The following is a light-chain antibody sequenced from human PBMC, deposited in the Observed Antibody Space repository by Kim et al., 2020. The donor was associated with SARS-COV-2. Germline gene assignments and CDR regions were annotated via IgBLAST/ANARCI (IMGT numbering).Light chain of an antibody. CDR1: HSVSNN. Sequence: EVVMTQSPATLSLSPGETATLSCRASHSVSNNLAWYHQKPGHPPRLLIFGASTMATDVPARCSGSGSGTDFTLTISSQQSEELAVYHCLQYDDWPPWTFGQGTKVDIK. V-gene: IGKV3-15*01. CDR3: LQYDDWPPWT. J-gene: IGKJ1*01. CDR2: GAS.